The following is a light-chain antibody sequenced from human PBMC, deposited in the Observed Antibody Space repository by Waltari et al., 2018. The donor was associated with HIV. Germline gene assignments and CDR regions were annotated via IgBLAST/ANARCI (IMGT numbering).Light chain of an antibody. CDR1: QSVLHNSNNKNY. CDR2: WAS. CDR3: QQYYTTPLT. V-gene: IGKV4-1*01. Sequence: DIVMTQSPDSLGVSLGAKATINCTSSQSVLHNSNNKNYIAWYQQKPGQPPKLLLYWASTRESGVPDRFSGSGSGTDFTLTISSLQAEDVSVYYCQQYYTTPLTFGQGTKVEI. J-gene: IGKJ1*01.